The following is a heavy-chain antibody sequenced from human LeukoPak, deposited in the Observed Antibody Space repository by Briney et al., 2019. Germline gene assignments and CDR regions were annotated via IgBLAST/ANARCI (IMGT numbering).Heavy chain of an antibody. CDR2: ISTDAHST. Sequence: GGSLRLSCVASGFTFSTYGMGWVRQAPGKGPEWVAAISTDAHSTYYADSVKGRFTISRDNSKTTLYLQMNTLRAEDTAVYYCAKGHAGYFFTIDNWGQGTLVTVSS. CDR3: AKGHAGYFFTIDN. V-gene: IGHV3-23*01. D-gene: IGHD5-12*01. CDR1: GFTFSTYG. J-gene: IGHJ4*02.